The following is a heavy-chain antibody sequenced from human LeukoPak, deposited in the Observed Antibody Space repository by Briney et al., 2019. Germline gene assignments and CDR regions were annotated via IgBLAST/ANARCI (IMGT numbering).Heavy chain of an antibody. CDR1: GFPFNICA. J-gene: IGHJ4*02. CDR2: IGSTDI. CDR3: AKDATPGNSIWDYFAF. D-gene: IGHD1-7*01. V-gene: IGHV3-23*01. Sequence: GSLGLSCAASGFPFNICAMSWVRPAPGKGLEGVSSIGSTDIYYADSVKGRFTVSRDNSKNTLYLHLNSLRAEDSAVYYCAKDATPGNSIWDYFAFWGQGTVVTVSS.